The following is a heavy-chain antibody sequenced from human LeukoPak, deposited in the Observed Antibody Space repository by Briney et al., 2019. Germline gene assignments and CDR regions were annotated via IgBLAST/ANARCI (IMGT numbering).Heavy chain of an antibody. D-gene: IGHD2-21*02. CDR3: ARDLGVVTAIYYFDY. Sequence: GGSLRLSCAAPGFTFSSYAMHWVRQAPGKGLEWVAVISYDGSNKYYADSVKGRFTISRDNSKNTLYLQMNSLRAEDTAVYYCARDLGVVTAIYYFDYWGQGTLVTVSS. V-gene: IGHV3-30-3*01. CDR2: ISYDGSNK. CDR1: GFTFSSYA. J-gene: IGHJ4*02.